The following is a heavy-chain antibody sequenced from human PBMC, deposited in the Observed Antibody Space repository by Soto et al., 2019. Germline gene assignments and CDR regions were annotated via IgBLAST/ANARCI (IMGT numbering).Heavy chain of an antibody. J-gene: IGHJ6*02. Sequence: VSVKVSCKASGYTFTDYAGRWVRQAPGERLEWMGWINAGNGNTKYSQRFQGRVTITRDTSASTAYMELSSLRSEDTSVYYCARSTSPSTVTLPYYYYGMDVWGQGTTVTVSS. CDR1: GYTFTDYA. V-gene: IGHV1-3*01. D-gene: IGHD4-17*01. CDR3: ARSTSPSTVTLPYYYYGMDV. CDR2: INAGNGNT.